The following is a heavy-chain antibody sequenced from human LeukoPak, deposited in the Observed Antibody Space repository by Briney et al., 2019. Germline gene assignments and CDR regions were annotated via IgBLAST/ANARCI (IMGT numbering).Heavy chain of an antibody. V-gene: IGHV1-18*01. D-gene: IGHD3-22*01. CDR3: ARDVGNYYDSSGYLPFDY. J-gene: IGHJ4*02. CDR1: GYTFTSYG. CDR2: ISAYNGNT. Sequence: ASVKVSCKASGYTFTSYGISWVRQAPGQGLEWMGWISAYNGNTNYAQKLQGRVTMTTDTSTGTAYMELRSLRSDDTAVYYCARDVGNYYDSSGYLPFDYWGQGTLVTVSS.